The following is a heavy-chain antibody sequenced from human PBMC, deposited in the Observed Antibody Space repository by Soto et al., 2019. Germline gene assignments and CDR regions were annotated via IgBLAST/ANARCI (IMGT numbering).Heavy chain of an antibody. CDR2: IDASGTAT. Sequence: EVQLLESGGDLVQPGGSLRLSCAASGFTFITYAMAWVRQAPGKGLEWVSTIDASGTATHYADSVVGRFTISRDNSKNTLYLQMNSLRAEDTAIYYCAKDVRGPMFDYWGQGSLVTVSS. CDR3: AKDVRGPMFDY. J-gene: IGHJ4*02. V-gene: IGHV3-23*01. CDR1: GFTFITYA.